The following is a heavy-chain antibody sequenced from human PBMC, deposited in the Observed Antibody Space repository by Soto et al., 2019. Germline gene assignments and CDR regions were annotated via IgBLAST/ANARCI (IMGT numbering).Heavy chain of an antibody. CDR3: AAIGEYCSSTSCKNDYCYYMDV. V-gene: IGHV1-58*02. J-gene: IGHJ6*03. CDR2: IVVGSGNT. D-gene: IGHD2-2*01. Sequence: SVKVSCKASGFTFTSSAMQWVRQARGQRLEWIGWIVVGSGNTNYAQKFQERVTITRDMSTSTAYMELSSLRSEDTAVYYCAAIGEYCSSTSCKNDYCYYMDVWGKGNTVTVSS. CDR1: GFTFTSSA.